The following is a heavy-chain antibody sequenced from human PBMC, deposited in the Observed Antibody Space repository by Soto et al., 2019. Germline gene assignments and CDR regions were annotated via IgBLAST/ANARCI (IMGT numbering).Heavy chain of an antibody. CDR3: AHRTTSVTWWFDP. CDR1: GFSLTTSGVG. J-gene: IGHJ5*02. D-gene: IGHD4-17*01. V-gene: IGHV2-5*02. Sequence: QITLKESGPTLVKPTQTLTLTCTFSGFSLTTSGVGVGWIRQPPGKALEWLALIYWDDDKRYSPSLKSSLTITNATSKNQVLLTMTNMAPADTATYFCAHRTTSVTWWFDPWRQGTLVTVSS. CDR2: IYWDDDK.